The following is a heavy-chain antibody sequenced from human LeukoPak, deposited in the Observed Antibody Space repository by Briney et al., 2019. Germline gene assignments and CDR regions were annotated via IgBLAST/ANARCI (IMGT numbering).Heavy chain of an antibody. V-gene: IGHV3-48*02. Sequence: GGSLRLSCVASGFTFSTYTMSWVRQAPGKGLEWVSYISSGSSTIYYADSVKGRFTISRDNAKNSLYLQMNSLRDEVTAVYYCARDRPYCSGGTCYFYYFDYWGQGTLVTVSS. J-gene: IGHJ4*02. CDR2: ISSGSSTI. CDR3: ARDRPYCSGGTCYFYYFDY. CDR1: GFTFSTYT. D-gene: IGHD2-15*01.